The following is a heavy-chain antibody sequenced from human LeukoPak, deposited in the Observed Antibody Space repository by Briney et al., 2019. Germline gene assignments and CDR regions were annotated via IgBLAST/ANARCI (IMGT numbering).Heavy chain of an antibody. Sequence: GGSLRLSCAASGFTFSSYAMSRVRQAPGKGLEWVGRIKSKTDGGTTDYAAPVKGRFTISRDDSKNTLYLQMNSLKTEDTAVYYCTPTPRGYWGQGTLVTVSS. CDR2: IKSKTDGGTT. V-gene: IGHV3-15*01. D-gene: IGHD3-10*01. CDR1: GFTFSSYA. CDR3: TPTPRGY. J-gene: IGHJ4*02.